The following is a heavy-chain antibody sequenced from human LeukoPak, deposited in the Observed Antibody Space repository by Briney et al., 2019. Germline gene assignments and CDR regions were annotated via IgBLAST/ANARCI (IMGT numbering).Heavy chain of an antibody. CDR1: GFTFSSYA. J-gene: IGHJ5*02. CDR3: ARDEYSYGYFWFDP. CDR2: ISYDGSNK. D-gene: IGHD5-18*01. V-gene: IGHV3-30-3*01. Sequence: GRSLRLSCAASGFTFSSYAMHWARQAPGKGLEWVAVISYDGSNKYYADSVKGRFTISRDNSKNTLYLQMNSLRAEDTAVYYCARDEYSYGYFWFDPWGQGTLVTVSS.